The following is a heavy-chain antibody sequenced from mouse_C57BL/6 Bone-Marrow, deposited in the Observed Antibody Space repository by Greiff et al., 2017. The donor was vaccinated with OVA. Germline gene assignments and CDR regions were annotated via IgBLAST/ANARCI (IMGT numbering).Heavy chain of an antibody. Sequence: EVQVVESGAGLVKPGGSLKLSCAASGFTFSSYAMSWVRQTPEKRLEWVAYISSGGDYIYYADTVKGRFTISRDNARNTLYLQMSSLKSEDTAMYYCTRYYGSSYIAYWGQGTLVTVSA. CDR1: GFTFSSYA. CDR3: TRYYGSSYIAY. J-gene: IGHJ3*01. V-gene: IGHV5-9-1*02. D-gene: IGHD1-1*01. CDR2: ISSGGDYI.